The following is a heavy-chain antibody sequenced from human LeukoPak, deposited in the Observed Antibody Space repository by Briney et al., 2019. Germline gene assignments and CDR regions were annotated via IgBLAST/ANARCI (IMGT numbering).Heavy chain of an antibody. CDR3: ATLDYYDSRGFDY. J-gene: IGHJ4*02. Sequence: ASVKVSCKASGGTFSSYAISWVRQAPGQGLEWMGGFDPEDGETIYAQKFQGRVTMTEDTSTDTAYMELSSLRSEDTAVYYCATLDYYDSRGFDYWGQGTLVTVSS. V-gene: IGHV1-24*01. CDR2: FDPEDGET. D-gene: IGHD3-22*01. CDR1: GGTFSSYA.